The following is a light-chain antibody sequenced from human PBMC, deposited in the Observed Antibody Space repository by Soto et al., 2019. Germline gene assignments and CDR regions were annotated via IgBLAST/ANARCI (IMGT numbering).Light chain of an antibody. CDR1: SSDVGGYNY. Sequence: LTQPRSVSGAPGQSVTISCAGTSSDVGGYNYVSWYQQHPGKAPKLMIYDVSKRPSGVPDRFSGSKSGNTASLTISGLQAEDEADYYCCSYAGSYTYVFGTGTKVTVL. V-gene: IGLV2-11*01. J-gene: IGLJ1*01. CDR2: DVS. CDR3: CSYAGSYTYV.